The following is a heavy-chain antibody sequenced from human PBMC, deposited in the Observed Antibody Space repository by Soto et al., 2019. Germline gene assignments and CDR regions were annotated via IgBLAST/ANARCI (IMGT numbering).Heavy chain of an antibody. D-gene: IGHD2-2*03. CDR2: IYSSENT. V-gene: IGHV4-39*01. CDR3: ARLNGYCISTNCHGYYGMDV. Sequence: ETLSLTYTLSAGSVSSSSYSRGSIRQSPGKGLEWIGTIYSSENTYYNPSLLSRDTISVDTSYNYFSLRLVSVTAAYTAVYYCARLNGYCISTNCHGYYGMDVWGQGTTVTVSS. CDR1: AGSVSSSSYS. J-gene: IGHJ6*02.